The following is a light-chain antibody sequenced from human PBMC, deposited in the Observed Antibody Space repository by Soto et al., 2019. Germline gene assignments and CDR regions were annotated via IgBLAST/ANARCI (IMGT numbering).Light chain of an antibody. CDR3: QQYNNWPPR. CDR2: GAS. Sequence: EIVMTQSPATLSVSPGERATLSCRASQSVSSNLAWYQQKPGQAPRLLIYGASTRATGIPDRFSGSGSGTEFTLTISSLQSEDCAVYYCQQYNNWPPRFGPGTKVDIK. V-gene: IGKV3-15*01. CDR1: QSVSSN. J-gene: IGKJ3*01.